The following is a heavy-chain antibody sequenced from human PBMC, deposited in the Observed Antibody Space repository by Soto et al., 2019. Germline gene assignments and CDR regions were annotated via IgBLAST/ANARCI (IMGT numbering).Heavy chain of an antibody. Sequence: EVQLLESGGGLVQPGGSRRLSGAASGFTFSSYVMSWVRQAPGKGLEWVSAISGRGGSTYYADSVKGRFTISRDNSKNTLYLQMNSLRAEDTAVYYCAKDLYSSGWLGLNRGPDYWGQGTLVTVSS. CDR1: GFTFSSYV. CDR2: ISGRGGST. V-gene: IGHV3-23*01. CDR3: AKDLYSSGWLGLNRGPDY. J-gene: IGHJ4*02. D-gene: IGHD6-19*01.